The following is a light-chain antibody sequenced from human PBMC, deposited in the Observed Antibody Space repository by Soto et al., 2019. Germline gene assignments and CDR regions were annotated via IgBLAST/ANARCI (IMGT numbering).Light chain of an antibody. CDR1: QTVSSN. J-gene: IGKJ3*01. CDR3: QQYNNWPQVS. CDR2: ATS. Sequence: ERVMTQSPATLSASPGESVSLSYRASQTVSSNLAWYQHKPGQAPRLLIYATSTRAPGVSARFSGSGSGSGTGFTLTISSLQSEDFAVYYCQQYNNWPQVSFGPGTKVAIK. V-gene: IGKV3-15*01.